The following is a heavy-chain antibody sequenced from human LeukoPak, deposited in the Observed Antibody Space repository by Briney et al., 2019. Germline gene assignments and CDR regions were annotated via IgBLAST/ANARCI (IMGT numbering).Heavy chain of an antibody. D-gene: IGHD2-21*01. CDR3: ARDVVDGIAYGSFDY. CDR1: GGTFSSYA. J-gene: IGHJ4*02. V-gene: IGHV1-69*04. CDR2: IIPILGIA. Sequence: GASVKVSCKASGGTFSSYAISWVRQAPGQGLEWMGRIIPILGIANYAQKFQGRVTITADKSTSTAYMELSSLGSEDTAVYYCARDVVDGIAYGSFDYWGQGTLVTVSS.